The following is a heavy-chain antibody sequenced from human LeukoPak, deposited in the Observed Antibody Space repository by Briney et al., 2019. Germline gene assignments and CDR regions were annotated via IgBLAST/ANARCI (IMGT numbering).Heavy chain of an antibody. V-gene: IGHV1-2*02. J-gene: IGHJ4*02. D-gene: IGHD4-23*01. Sequence: GGSVKVSCKASGYSFNEYYIHWVRQAPGQGLEWMGWISPNSGGTNYAQNFQGRVTMTRDTSITTAYMELSGLTSDDTALYYCARNYGGTSKYFDYWGQGTLVTVSS. CDR2: ISPNSGGT. CDR1: GYSFNEYY. CDR3: ARNYGGTSKYFDY.